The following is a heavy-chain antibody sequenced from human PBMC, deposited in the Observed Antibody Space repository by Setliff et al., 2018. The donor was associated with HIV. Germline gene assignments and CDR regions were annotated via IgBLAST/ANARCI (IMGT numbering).Heavy chain of an antibody. CDR2: IIPSLGTA. CDR1: GDTFSSYP. CDR3: ARDAGYSGSAWNY. J-gene: IGHJ4*02. D-gene: IGHD5-12*01. V-gene: IGHV1-69*13. Sequence: SVKVSCKSSGDTFSSYPITWVRQAPGQGLEWMGGIIPSLGTANYAQRFQGRVTFTADESTTTVYMELSSLRSEDTAMYYCARDAGYSGSAWNYWGQGTRVTVSS.